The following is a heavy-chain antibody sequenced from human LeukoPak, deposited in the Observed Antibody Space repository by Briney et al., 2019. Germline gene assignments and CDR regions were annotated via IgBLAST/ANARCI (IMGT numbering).Heavy chain of an antibody. CDR1: GFTFSDSW. CDR3: ARSGYCTSTSCLNGRGAFDI. D-gene: IGHD2-2*01. J-gene: IGHJ3*02. Sequence: GGSLRLSCAASGFTFSDSWMSWVRQAPGKGLEWVANMNQDGSAKGYVNSVKGRFTISRDNAKNSLYLQMNSLRAEDTAVYYCARSGYCTSTSCLNGRGAFDIWGQGTMVTVSS. V-gene: IGHV3-7*01. CDR2: MNQDGSAK.